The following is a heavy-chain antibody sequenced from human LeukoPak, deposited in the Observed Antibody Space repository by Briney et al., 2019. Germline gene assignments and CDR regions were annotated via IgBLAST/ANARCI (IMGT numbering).Heavy chain of an antibody. Sequence: PGGSLRLSCAASGFTFSSYAMHWVRQAPGKGLEWVAVISYDGSNKYYADSVKGRFTISRDNSKNTLYLQMNSLRAEDTAVYYCVRLDRSGYMDYWGQGILLTVSS. CDR3: VRLDRSGYMDY. J-gene: IGHJ4*02. CDR1: GFTFSSYA. V-gene: IGHV3-30*04. CDR2: ISYDGSNK. D-gene: IGHD3-22*01.